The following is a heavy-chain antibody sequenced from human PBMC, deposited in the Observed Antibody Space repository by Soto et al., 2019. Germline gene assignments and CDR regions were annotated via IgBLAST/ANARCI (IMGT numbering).Heavy chain of an antibody. Sequence: PSGTVPLSFAVSDGSISTYYWSCIRQSPGKGLESIGYMYYSGRTNYNPSLKSRVTISVDTSKNQFSLRLISVTAADTAVYYCASTLDSVMISPYGYPQLSFDYWGRGTLVTVSS. CDR2: MYYSGRT. CDR1: DGSISTYY. V-gene: IGHV4-59*01. CDR3: ASTLDSVMISPYGYPQLSFDY. J-gene: IGHJ4*02. D-gene: IGHD5-18*01.